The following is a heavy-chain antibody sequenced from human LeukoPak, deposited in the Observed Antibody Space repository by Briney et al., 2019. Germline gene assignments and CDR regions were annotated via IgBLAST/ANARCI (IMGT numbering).Heavy chain of an antibody. CDR2: IYYSGST. J-gene: IGHJ4*02. CDR3: ARDGRGYSSGWWRY. Sequence: SETLSLTCTVSGGSISSYYRSWIRQPPGKGLERIGYIYYSGSTNYNPSLKSRVTISVDTSKDQFSLKLSSVTAADTAVYYCARDGRGYSSGWWRYWGQGTLVTVSS. CDR1: GGSISSYY. V-gene: IGHV4-59*12. D-gene: IGHD6-19*01.